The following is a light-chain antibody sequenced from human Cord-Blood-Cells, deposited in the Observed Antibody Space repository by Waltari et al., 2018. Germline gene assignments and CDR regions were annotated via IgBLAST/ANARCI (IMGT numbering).Light chain of an antibody. V-gene: IGKV3-11*01. CDR1: QSVSSY. Sequence: EIVLTQSPATLSLSPGDRATLSCRASQSVSSYLACYQQKPGQAPRLLIYDASNRATGIPARVSGSGSGTEFTLTISSLEPEDFAVYYCQQRSNWPTFGPGTKVDIK. CDR2: DAS. J-gene: IGKJ3*01. CDR3: QQRSNWPT.